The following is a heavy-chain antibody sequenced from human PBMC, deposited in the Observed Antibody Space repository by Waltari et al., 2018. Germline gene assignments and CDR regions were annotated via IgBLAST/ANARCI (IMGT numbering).Heavy chain of an antibody. CDR2: IYWNDDK. D-gene: IGHD6-13*01. CDR3: AHSGAAAGISNWFDP. CDR1: GFSLSTSGVG. Sequence: QITLKESGPTLVKPTQTLTLTCTFSGFSLSTSGVGVGWIRQPPGKALEWLALIYWNDDKRYSPSLKSRLTITKDTAKNQVVLTMTNMDPVDTATYYCAHSGAAAGISNWFDPWGQGTLGTVSS. V-gene: IGHV2-5*01. J-gene: IGHJ5*02.